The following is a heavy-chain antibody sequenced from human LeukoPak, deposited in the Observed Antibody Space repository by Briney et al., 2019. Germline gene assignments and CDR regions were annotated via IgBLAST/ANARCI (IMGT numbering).Heavy chain of an antibody. D-gene: IGHD2-2*01. J-gene: IGHJ4*01. CDR1: GESFSSYY. V-gene: IGHV4-34*01. CDR3: ARRLAGYCSSATCYHLDY. CDR2: INHSGDT. Sequence: PSGTLSLTCAVYGESFSSYYWTWIRQPPGKGLEWIGEINHSGDTTYNPSLKSRVTMSVDTSKNQFSLTLSSVTAADTADYYCARRLAGYCSSATCYHLDYWGHGTLVTVSS.